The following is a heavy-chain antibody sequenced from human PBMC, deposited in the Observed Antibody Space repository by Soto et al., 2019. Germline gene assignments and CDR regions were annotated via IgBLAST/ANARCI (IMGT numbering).Heavy chain of an antibody. CDR3: ARHDSSGYYRRSGAFDI. CDR1: GYTFTSYG. J-gene: IGHJ3*02. CDR2: ISAYNGNT. D-gene: IGHD3-22*01. V-gene: IGHV1-18*01. Sequence: ASVKVSCKASGYTFTSYGISWVRQAPGQGLEWMGWISAYNGNTNYAQKLQGRVTMTTDTSTSTAYMELRSLRSDDTAVYYCARHDSSGYYRRSGAFDIWGQGTMVTVSS.